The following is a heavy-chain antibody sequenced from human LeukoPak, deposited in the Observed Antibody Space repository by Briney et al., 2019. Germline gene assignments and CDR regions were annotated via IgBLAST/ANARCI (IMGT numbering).Heavy chain of an antibody. CDR3: ARVRGSMVRGVPNWFDP. D-gene: IGHD3-10*01. CDR1: GCTFTSYA. V-gene: IGHV7-4-1*02. CDR2: INTNTGNP. Sequence: GASVKVSCKASGCTFTSYAMNWVRQAPGQGLEWMGWINTNTGNPTYAQGFTGRFVFSLDTSVSTAYLQISSLKAEDTAVYYCARVRGSMVRGVPNWFDPWGQGTLVTVSS. J-gene: IGHJ5*02.